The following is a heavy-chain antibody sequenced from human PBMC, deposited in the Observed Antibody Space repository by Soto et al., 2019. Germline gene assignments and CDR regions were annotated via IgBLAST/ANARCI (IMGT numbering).Heavy chain of an antibody. CDR3: ARGFSGWYPPNWFDP. J-gene: IGHJ5*02. D-gene: IGHD6-19*01. V-gene: IGHV4-34*01. CDR1: GGSFSGYY. Sequence: SETLSLTCAVYGGSFSGYYWSWIRQPPGKGLEWIGEINHSGSTNYNPSLKSRVTISVDTSKNQFSLKLSSVTAADTAVYYCARGFSGWYPPNWFDPWGQGTLVTVSS. CDR2: INHSGST.